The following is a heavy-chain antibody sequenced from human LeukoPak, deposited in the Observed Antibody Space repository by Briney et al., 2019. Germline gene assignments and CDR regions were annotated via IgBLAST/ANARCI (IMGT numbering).Heavy chain of an antibody. D-gene: IGHD6-13*01. Sequence: GGSLRLSCAASGFNFSSYWMSWVRQAPGKGLEWVANIKQDGSEKYYVDSVKGRFTISRDNAKNSLYLQMNSLRAEDTAVYYCARGTIAAAGYYYFVYWGQGTQVTVSS. CDR2: IKQDGSEK. V-gene: IGHV3-7*04. CDR1: GFNFSSYW. J-gene: IGHJ4*02. CDR3: ARGTIAAAGYYYFVY.